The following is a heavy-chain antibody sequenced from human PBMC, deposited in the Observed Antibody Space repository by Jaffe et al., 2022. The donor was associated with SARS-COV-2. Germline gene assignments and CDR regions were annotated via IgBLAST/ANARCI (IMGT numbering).Heavy chain of an antibody. Sequence: QVQVVESGGGMVQPGRSLRLSCGAFGFSFSSYGMHWVRQAPDKGLEWVAVISSDGRKKYYADSVKGRFTISRDNSKNTLYLQMDSLGPEDTAVYSCAKGGGVAGTKNWNDVAVLDPWGRGTQVTVSS. V-gene: IGHV3-30*18. CDR2: ISSDGRKK. J-gene: IGHJ5*02. CDR3: AKGGGVAGTKNWNDVAVLDP. D-gene: IGHD1-1*01. CDR1: GFSFSSYG.